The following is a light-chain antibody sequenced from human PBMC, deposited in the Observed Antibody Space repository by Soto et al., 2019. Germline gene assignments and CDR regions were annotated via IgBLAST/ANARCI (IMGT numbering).Light chain of an antibody. Sequence: QSALTQPASVSGSPGQSITISCTGTSSDVGIYSLVSWYQQHPGRAPKLMVYEVTKRPSGASDRFSGSKSGNTASLTISGLQAEDEGDYYCCLYAGSSTYVFGTGTKLTFL. CDR2: EVT. CDR3: CLYAGSSTYV. V-gene: IGLV2-23*02. CDR1: SSDVGIYSL. J-gene: IGLJ1*01.